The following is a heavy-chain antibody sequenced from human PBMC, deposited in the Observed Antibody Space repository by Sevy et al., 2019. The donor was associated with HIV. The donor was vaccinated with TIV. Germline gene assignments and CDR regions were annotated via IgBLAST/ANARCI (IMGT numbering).Heavy chain of an antibody. CDR2: RKSKIDGGTT. D-gene: IGHD3-16*01. Sequence: GGSLRLSCAACGFTFSIIYMNWVRQSPGKGLEWVGRRKSKIDGGTTDYAAPVTDRFTMSRADSKNTLYLQMNRLEADDTAVYYCTTVGFPHWGSEAFDIWGQGTMVTVSS. CDR3: TTVGFPHWGSEAFDI. J-gene: IGHJ3*02. V-gene: IGHV3-15*01. CDR1: GFTFSIIY.